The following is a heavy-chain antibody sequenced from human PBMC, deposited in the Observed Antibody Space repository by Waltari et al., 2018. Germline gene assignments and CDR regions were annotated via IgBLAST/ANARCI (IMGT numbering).Heavy chain of an antibody. D-gene: IGHD6-13*01. V-gene: IGHV1-46*01. Sequence: QVQLVQSGAEVRKPGASVTVSCKAFGYTLTTYYMHWVRQAPGQGLEWMGMSNPSGGRTTFAQRFHGRFTMTSDTATSTVHMELNSLRAEDTAVYYCARDRYSSSWYRYYYYGMDVWGQGTTVTVSS. J-gene: IGHJ6*02. CDR2: SNPSGGRT. CDR1: GYTLTTYY. CDR3: ARDRYSSSWYRYYYYGMDV.